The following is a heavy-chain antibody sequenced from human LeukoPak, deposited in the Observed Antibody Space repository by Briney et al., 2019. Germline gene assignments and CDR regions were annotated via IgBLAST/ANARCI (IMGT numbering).Heavy chain of an antibody. CDR3: ARAPTYYYGSGSQVGVRYYYYYGMDV. J-gene: IGHJ6*02. CDR1: GYSISSGYY. Sequence: SETLSLTCTVSGYSISSGYYWGWIRQPPGKGLEWIGSIYHSGSTYYNPSLKSRVTISVDTSKNQFSLKLSSVTAADTAVYYCARAPTYYYGSGSQVGVRYYYYYGMDVWGQGTTVTVSS. D-gene: IGHD3-10*01. V-gene: IGHV4-38-2*02. CDR2: IYHSGST.